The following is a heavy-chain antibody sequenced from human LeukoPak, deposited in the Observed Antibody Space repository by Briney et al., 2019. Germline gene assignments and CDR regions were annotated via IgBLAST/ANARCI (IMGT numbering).Heavy chain of an antibody. CDR3: ARGDPYYFDY. CDR2: IYYSGST. CDR1: GGSISSGGYY. D-gene: IGHD2-21*02. Sequence: SETLSLACTVSGGSISSGGYYWSWIRQHPGKGLEWIGYIYYSGSTYYNPSLKSRVTISVDTSKNQFSLKLSSVTAADTAVYYCARGDPYYFDYWGQGTLVTVSS. V-gene: IGHV4-31*03. J-gene: IGHJ4*02.